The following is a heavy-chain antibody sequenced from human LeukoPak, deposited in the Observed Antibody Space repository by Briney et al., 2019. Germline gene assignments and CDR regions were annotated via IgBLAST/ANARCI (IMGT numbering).Heavy chain of an antibody. V-gene: IGHV4-38-2*02. CDR1: GYSISSGYF. CDR3: TRDVDY. CDR2: IHYSGRT. J-gene: IGHJ4*02. Sequence: SETLSLTCTVSGYSISSGYFWGWIRQPPGKGLEWLGSIHYSGRTYYNPSLKSRVTISVDTSKNQFSLKLSSVTAADTAVYYCTRDVDYWGQGTLVTVSS. D-gene: IGHD5-12*01.